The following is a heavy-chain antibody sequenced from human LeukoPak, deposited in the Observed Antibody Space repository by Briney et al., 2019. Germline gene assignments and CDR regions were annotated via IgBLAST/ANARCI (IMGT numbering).Heavy chain of an antibody. V-gene: IGHV3-23*01. Sequence: TGGSLRLSCAASGFNFNDAAMTWVRQAPGKWLEWVSLIASSGRNTYYTDSVRGRFTISRDNSKKTLSLQMNSLRVEDTAIYYCAKDIQLSAWGLGTMVTVSS. CDR2: IASSGRNT. J-gene: IGHJ3*01. CDR3: AKDIQLSA. CDR1: GFNFNDAA. D-gene: IGHD5-24*01.